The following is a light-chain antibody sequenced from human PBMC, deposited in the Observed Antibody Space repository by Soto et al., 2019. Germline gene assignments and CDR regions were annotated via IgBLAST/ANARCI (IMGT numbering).Light chain of an antibody. CDR2: DAS. CDR3: PQRRDGPIT. CDR1: QIVNSY. J-gene: IGKJ5*01. Sequence: EIVLTQSPATLSLSPGERATLSCRASQIVNSYLAWYQQKPGQAPRRLIYDASNRATGIPARFSGSGSGTDFTLTISSLEPADFAVYYCPQRRDGPITFGQGTRLEIK. V-gene: IGKV3-11*01.